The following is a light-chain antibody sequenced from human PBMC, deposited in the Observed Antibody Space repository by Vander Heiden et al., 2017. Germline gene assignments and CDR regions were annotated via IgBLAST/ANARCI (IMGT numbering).Light chain of an antibody. CDR2: EVS. J-gene: IGLJ2*01. CDR3: SSYTGSATSTGV. Sequence: QSALTQPAPVAGAPGQSCPISFTGTSSDVGGYNYVSWYQNHPGKAPKLMIYEVSNRPSGVSDRFAGSKSCNTASLTISGLQAEDEAEYYCSSYTGSATSTGVFGGGTRLTVL. V-gene: IGLV2-14*01. CDR1: SSDVGGYNY.